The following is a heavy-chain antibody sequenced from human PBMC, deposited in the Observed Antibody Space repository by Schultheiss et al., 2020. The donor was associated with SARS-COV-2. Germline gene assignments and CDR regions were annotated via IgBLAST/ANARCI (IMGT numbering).Heavy chain of an antibody. J-gene: IGHJ3*02. CDR2: IYSGGST. CDR3: ASCGIVVVPAAPNAFDI. V-gene: IGHV3-66*02. CDR1: GFTFSSYS. Sequence: GGSLRLSCAASGFTFSSYSMNWVRQAPGKGLEWVSVIYSGGSTYYADSVKGRFTISRHNSKNTLYLQMNSLRAEDTAVYYCASCGIVVVPAAPNAFDIWGQGTMVTVSS. D-gene: IGHD2-2*01.